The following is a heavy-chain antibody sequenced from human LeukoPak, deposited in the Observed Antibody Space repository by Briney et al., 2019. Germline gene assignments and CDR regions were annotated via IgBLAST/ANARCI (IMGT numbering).Heavy chain of an antibody. CDR1: GFTFTKAW. V-gene: IGHV3-15*01. CDR3: APGTLGTTTHFDH. Sequence: PGGPLRLSCVATGFTFTKAWMSWVRQAPGKGLEWVGRIKSTTDGGAIDYAAPVNGRFTISRDDSNNMLYLQMNSLETEDTGMYYCAPGTLGTTTHFDHWGQGTLVSVSS. CDR2: IKSTTDGGAI. D-gene: IGHD1-14*01. J-gene: IGHJ4*02.